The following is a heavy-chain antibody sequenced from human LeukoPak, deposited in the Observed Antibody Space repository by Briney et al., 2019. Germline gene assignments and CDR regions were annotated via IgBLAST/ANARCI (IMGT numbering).Heavy chain of an antibody. V-gene: IGHV3-7*03. CDR3: AKDPGDKAVDRWFDP. Sequence: PGGSLRLSCAASGFTFSSYSMNWVRQAPGKGLEWVANIKEDGSDKYYVDSVKGRFSISRDNAKNSLYLQMSSLRAEDTAVYYCAKDPGDKAVDRWFDPWGQGTLVTVSS. D-gene: IGHD6-19*01. CDR1: GFTFSSYS. J-gene: IGHJ5*02. CDR2: IKEDGSDK.